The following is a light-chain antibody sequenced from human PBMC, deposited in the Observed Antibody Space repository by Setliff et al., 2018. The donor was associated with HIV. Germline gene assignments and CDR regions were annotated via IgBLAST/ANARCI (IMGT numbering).Light chain of an antibody. CDR1: SADIGNYNL. CDR3: CSYARTGPYL. CDR2: EVN. J-gene: IGLJ1*01. Sequence: LTQPASVSRSPGQSISLSCTGTSADIGNYNLVSWYQHHPGKAPKLIIYEVNKRPSGVSNRFSGSKSGNIASLTISGLQAEDEADYYCCSYARTGPYLFGTGTQLTVL. V-gene: IGLV2-23*02.